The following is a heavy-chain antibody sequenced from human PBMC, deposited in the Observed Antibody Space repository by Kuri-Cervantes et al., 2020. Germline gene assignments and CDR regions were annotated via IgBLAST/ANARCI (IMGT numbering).Heavy chain of an antibody. D-gene: IGHD3-3*01. J-gene: IGHJ4*02. Sequence: SVKVSCKASGGTFSSYTISWVRQAPGQGLEWMGGIIPIFGTANYVQKFQGRVTIIADKSTSTAYMEVSSLGSEDTAVYYCARGAYDFWSAYDYWGQGTLVTVSS. CDR3: ARGAYDFWSAYDY. CDR2: IIPIFGTA. V-gene: IGHV1-69*06. CDR1: GGTFSSYT.